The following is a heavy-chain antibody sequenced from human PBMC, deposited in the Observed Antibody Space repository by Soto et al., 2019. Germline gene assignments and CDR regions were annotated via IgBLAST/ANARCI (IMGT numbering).Heavy chain of an antibody. V-gene: IGHV1-18*01. CDR1: GYTFTSYG. Sequence: QVQLVQSGAEVKKPGASVKVSCKASGYTFTSYGISWVRQAPGQGLEWMGWISAYNGNTNYAQKLQGRVTMTTDTSXXTAYMELRSLRSDDTAVYYCARVGSVEMDENWFDPWGQGTLVTVSS. J-gene: IGHJ5*02. CDR2: ISAYNGNT. CDR3: ARVGSVEMDENWFDP. D-gene: IGHD3-16*01.